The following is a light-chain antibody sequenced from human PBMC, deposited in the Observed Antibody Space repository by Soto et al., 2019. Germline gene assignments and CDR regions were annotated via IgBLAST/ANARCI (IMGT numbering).Light chain of an antibody. CDR1: QSISGW. V-gene: IGKV1-5*01. CDR3: HQYNTYSQT. J-gene: IGKJ1*01. Sequence: DIQMTQSPPTLSASVGDRVTLTCRASQSISGWLAWYQQKPGKAPKLLIYDASTLESGVPSRFSGSGSGTEFTLTSSILQPEDFATYYCHQYNTYSQTFGQGTKVEI. CDR2: DAS.